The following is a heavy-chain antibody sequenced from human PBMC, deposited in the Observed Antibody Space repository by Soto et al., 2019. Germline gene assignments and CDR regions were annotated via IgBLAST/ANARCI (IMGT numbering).Heavy chain of an antibody. J-gene: IGHJ4*02. CDR3: ARDQPGYSYGYGLGY. D-gene: IGHD5-18*01. V-gene: IGHV3-21*01. Sequence: GGSLRLSCAASGFTFSSYSMNWVRQAPGKGLKWVSSISSSSSYIYYADSVKGRFTISRDNAKNSLYLQMNSLRTEDTVVYYCARDQPGYSYGYGLGYWGQGTLVTVSS. CDR2: ISSSSSYI. CDR1: GFTFSSYS.